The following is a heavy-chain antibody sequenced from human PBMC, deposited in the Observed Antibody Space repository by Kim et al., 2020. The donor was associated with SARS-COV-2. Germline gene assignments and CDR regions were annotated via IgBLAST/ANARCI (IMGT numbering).Heavy chain of an antibody. CDR3: VGGSGWNT. CDR1: GDSVSSNSAA. CDR2: TYYRSKWYN. J-gene: IGHJ5*02. D-gene: IGHD6-19*01. V-gene: IGHV6-1*01. Sequence: SQTLSLTCAISGDSVSSNSAAWNWIRQSPSRGLEWLGRTYYRSKWYNEYALSVKSRITINPDTSKNQFSLQLKSVTPEDTAVYYCVGGSGWNTWGQGTLVTVPS.